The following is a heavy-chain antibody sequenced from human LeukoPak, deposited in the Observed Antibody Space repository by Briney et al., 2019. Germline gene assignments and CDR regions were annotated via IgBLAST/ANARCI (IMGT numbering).Heavy chain of an antibody. J-gene: IGHJ4*02. CDR1: GYTFTGYY. D-gene: IGHD3-3*01. V-gene: IGHV1-69*13. CDR3: ARDVYYDFWSGYSGYFDY. Sequence: ASVKVSCKASGYTFTGYYMHWVRQAPGQGLEWMGGIIPIFGTANYAQKFQGRVTITAGESTSTAYMELSSLRSEDTAVYYCARDVYYDFWSGYSGYFDYWGQGTLVTVSS. CDR2: IIPIFGTA.